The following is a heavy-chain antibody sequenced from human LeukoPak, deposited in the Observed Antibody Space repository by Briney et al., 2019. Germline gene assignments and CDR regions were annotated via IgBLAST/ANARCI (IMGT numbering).Heavy chain of an antibody. D-gene: IGHD3-10*01. CDR2: MFPSGSP. Sequence: PSETLSLTCSVSGGSFSRYYWSWIRQPPGKGLEWVGYMFPSGSPSHNPSLKSRVTISVDTSRNQLSLKLTSVTAADAAVYYCARAVYGSGSHFFDYWGQGTLVTVSS. CDR3: ARAVYGSGSHFFDY. J-gene: IGHJ4*02. V-gene: IGHV4-4*08. CDR1: GGSFSRYY.